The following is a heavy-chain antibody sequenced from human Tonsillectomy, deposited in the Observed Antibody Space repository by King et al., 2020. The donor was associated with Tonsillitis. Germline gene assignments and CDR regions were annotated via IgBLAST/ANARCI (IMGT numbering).Heavy chain of an antibody. CDR2: IYWNDDK. J-gene: IGHJ3*02. CDR1: GFSLSTSGVA. D-gene: IGHD1-20*01. Sequence: TLKESGPTLVKPTQTLTLTCTFSGFSLSTSGVAVGWIRQPPGKALEWLALIYWNDDKRYSPSLKNRLTITKDTFKNQVVLRMTNMDPVDTAAYYCAHRHPAEYNWSYGTFDIWGQGTMVTVSS. CDR3: AHRHPAEYNWSYGTFDI. V-gene: IGHV2-5*01.